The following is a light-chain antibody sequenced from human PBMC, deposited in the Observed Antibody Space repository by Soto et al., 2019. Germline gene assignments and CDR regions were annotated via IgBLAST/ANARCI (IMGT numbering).Light chain of an antibody. CDR2: LGS. V-gene: IGKV2-28*01. CDR1: QSLLHSNGYNY. CDR3: MQALQTPRT. J-gene: IGKJ1*01. Sequence: DLVITQSPLSLPVPARPNVYLSFTAIQSLLHSNGYNYLDWYLQKPGQSPQLLIYLGSNRASGVPARFSGSGSGTDFTLKISRVEAEDVGVYSCMQALQTPRTFGKGPMVDIK.